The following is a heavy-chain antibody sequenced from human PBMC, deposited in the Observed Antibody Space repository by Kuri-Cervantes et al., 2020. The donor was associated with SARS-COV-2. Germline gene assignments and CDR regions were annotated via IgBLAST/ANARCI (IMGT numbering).Heavy chain of an antibody. CDR1: GISLTNSGLA. CDR3: SARGGQYFHH. Sequence: SGPTLVKPTQTLTLTCTLSGISLTNSGLAVGWIRQPPGKALEWLGIIYWDDDKLYGPSLENRLTIARDTSQNQVVLTLTNMDPVDTATYYCSARGGQYFHHWGQGTTVTVSS. D-gene: IGHD4-23*01. V-gene: IGHV2-5*05. CDR2: IYWDDDK. J-gene: IGHJ1*01.